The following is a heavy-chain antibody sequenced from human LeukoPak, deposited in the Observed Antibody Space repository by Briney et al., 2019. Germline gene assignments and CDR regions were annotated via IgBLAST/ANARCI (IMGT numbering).Heavy chain of an antibody. CDR3: ARDRITMVRGVITRSNWFDP. Sequence: SETLSLTCTVSGGSISSYYWSWIRQPPGKGLEWIGYIYYSGSTNYNPSLKRRVTISLDTSKNQFYLKLGPVTAADTAVYYCARDRITMVRGVITRSNWFDPWGQGTLVTVSS. CDR2: IYYSGST. CDR1: GGSISSYY. D-gene: IGHD3-10*01. J-gene: IGHJ5*02. V-gene: IGHV4-59*12.